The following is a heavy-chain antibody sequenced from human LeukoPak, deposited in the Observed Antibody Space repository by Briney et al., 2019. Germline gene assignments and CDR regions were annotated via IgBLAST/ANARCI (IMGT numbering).Heavy chain of an antibody. J-gene: IGHJ4*02. D-gene: IGHD2-2*01. Sequence: SEALSLTCTVSGGSISSSSYYWGWIRQPPGKGLEWIGSIYYSGSTYYNPSLKSRVTISVDTSKNQFSLKLSSVTAADTAVYYCARQLGYCSSTSCYADKVDYWGQGTLVTVSS. CDR1: GGSISSSSYY. CDR3: ARQLGYCSSTSCYADKVDY. V-gene: IGHV4-39*01. CDR2: IYYSGST.